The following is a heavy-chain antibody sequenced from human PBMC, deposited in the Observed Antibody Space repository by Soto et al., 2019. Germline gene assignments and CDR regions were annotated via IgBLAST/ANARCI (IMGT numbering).Heavy chain of an antibody. CDR1: GGSITSSSYY. J-gene: IGHJ6*02. CDR3: AREGYSSGYYYYYGMDV. CDR2: IYYSGST. V-gene: IGHV4-61*01. D-gene: IGHD3-22*01. Sequence: SETLSLTCTVSGGSITSSSYYWSWIRQPPGKGLEWIGYIYYSGSTNYNPSLKSRVTISVDTSKNQFSLKLSSVTAADTAVYYCAREGYSSGYYYYYGMDVWGQGTTVTVSS.